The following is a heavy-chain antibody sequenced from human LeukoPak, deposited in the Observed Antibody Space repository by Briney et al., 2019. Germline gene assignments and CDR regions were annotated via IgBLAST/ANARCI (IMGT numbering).Heavy chain of an antibody. CDR2: ITPNRGVA. J-gene: IGHJ6*03. CDR1: GYSFTDYF. V-gene: IGHV1-2*02. CDR3: ARHYTMSYKDYYYYMDV. Sequence: ASLKVSCKASGYSFTDYFICWVRQAPGQGLEWMGCITPNRGVANYAQKFQGRVAMTRDTSISTAYMELNRLRSDDTAVYYCARHYTMSYKDYYYYMDVWGTGTTVTVSS. D-gene: IGHD1-1*01.